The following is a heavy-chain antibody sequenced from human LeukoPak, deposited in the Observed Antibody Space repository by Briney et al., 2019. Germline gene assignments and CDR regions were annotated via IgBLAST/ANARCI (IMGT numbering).Heavy chain of an antibody. V-gene: IGHV3-11*01. D-gene: IGHD3-9*01. CDR2: ISNSVNTI. CDR3: ARTVPNIILTGYPDH. Sequence: GGSLRLSCAASGFTFSDYCMTWIRQAPGEGLGWVSYISNSVNTIYYADSVKGRFTISRDNAKNSLYLQMNSLRAEDTAVYYCARTVPNIILTGYPDHWGPGTLVTVSS. J-gene: IGHJ5*02. CDR1: GFTFSDYC.